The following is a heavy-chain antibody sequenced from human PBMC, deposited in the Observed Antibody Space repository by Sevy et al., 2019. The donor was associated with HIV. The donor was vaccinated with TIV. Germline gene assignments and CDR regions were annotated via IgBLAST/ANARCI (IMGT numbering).Heavy chain of an antibody. CDR1: GFSISNNY. V-gene: IGHV3-53*01. D-gene: IGHD2-15*01. CDR2: MYSGGSP. J-gene: IGHJ5*02. CDR3: ARGYCGGGSCMAFDP. Sequence: GGSLRLSCAASGFSISNNYTAWVRQAPGKGLEWVSVMYSGGSPYYADSVKGRFALSRDMSKNTVYLQMSSLRAEDTAVYYCARGYCGGGSCMAFDPWGQGTLVTVSS.